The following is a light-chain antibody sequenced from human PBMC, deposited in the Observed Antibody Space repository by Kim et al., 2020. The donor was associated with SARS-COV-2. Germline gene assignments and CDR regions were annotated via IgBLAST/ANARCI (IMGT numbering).Light chain of an antibody. J-gene: IGKJ4*01. CDR1: QSSNRD. CDR3: QQHGTWQHALT. Sequence: GERANQDRRGSQSSNRDVEWEQQKPGRAPRLHIYDASKWVSGVPARFSGRGSGIDVESNNNGLEPEDFAVYYGQQHGTWQHALTFGGGTKVDIK. V-gene: IGKV3D-11*02. CDR2: DAS.